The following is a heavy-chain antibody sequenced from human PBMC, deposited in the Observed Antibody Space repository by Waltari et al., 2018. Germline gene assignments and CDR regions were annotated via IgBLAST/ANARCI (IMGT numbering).Heavy chain of an antibody. J-gene: IGHJ4*02. D-gene: IGHD2-15*01. V-gene: IGHV3-15*07. CDR1: GCFFNSAW. CDR2: IKSKTDGGTT. CDR3: AAGWPFNY. Sequence: EVQLVESGGGLVKPGGSLRLSCAASGCFFNSAWLTWVRQVPGKGLEWVGRIKSKTDGGTTDYAAPVKGRITISRDDSKNTVFLQMDSLKTEDTAVYYCAAGWPFNYWGRGTLVTVSS.